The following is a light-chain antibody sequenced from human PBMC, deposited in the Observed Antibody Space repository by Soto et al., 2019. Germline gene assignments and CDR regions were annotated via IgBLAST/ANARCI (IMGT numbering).Light chain of an antibody. CDR1: RSNIGAGYD. Sequence: QSVLTQSPPVSGAPGQRVTISCTGSRSNIGAGYDVHWYQQFPGTAPKLLIYANTNRPSWVPDRFSGSKYGTSDSLSITGLQPEDEADYSCPSYDRRLKNSVFGGGTQLTVL. CDR3: PSYDRRLKNSV. J-gene: IGLJ7*01. CDR2: ANT. V-gene: IGLV1-40*01.